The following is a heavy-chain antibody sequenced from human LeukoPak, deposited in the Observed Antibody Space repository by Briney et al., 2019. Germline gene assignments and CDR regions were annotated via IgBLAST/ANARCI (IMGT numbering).Heavy chain of an antibody. D-gene: IGHD2-2*01. CDR3: ARDWTKDIDYSSPDY. Sequence: GGSLRLSCAVSGFTFSSYGMHWVRQAPGKGLEWVAFIRYDGNKKSSAESVKGRFTISRDNSKNTLYLQMNNLRAEDTAVYYCARDWTKDIDYSSPDYWGQGTLVTVSS. J-gene: IGHJ4*02. V-gene: IGHV3-30*02. CDR2: IRYDGNKK. CDR1: GFTFSSYG.